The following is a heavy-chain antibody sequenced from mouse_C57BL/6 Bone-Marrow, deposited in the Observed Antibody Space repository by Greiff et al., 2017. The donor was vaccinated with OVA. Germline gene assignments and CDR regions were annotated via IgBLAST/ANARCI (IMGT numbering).Heavy chain of an antibody. J-gene: IGHJ2*01. V-gene: IGHV1-53*01. CDR1: GYTFTSYW. D-gene: IGHD1-1*01. Sequence: QVQLKQPGTELVKPGASVKLSCKASGYTFTSYWMHWVKQRPGQGLEWIGNINPSNGGTNYNEKFKSKATLTVDKSSSTAYMQLSSLTSEDSAVYYCARYRNYYGSRNYFDYWGQGTTLTVSS. CDR2: INPSNGGT. CDR3: ARYRNYYGSRNYFDY.